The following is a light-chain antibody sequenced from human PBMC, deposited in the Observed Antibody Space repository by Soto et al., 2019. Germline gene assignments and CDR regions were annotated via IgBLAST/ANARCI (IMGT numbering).Light chain of an antibody. CDR1: QSISNY. CDR2: AAS. Sequence: DIQMTQSPPSLSASVGDRVTITCRATQSISNYLNWYQQKPGKAPKVLISAASSLQSGVPSRFSGSGSGTDFTLTISSLQPEDFATYYCQQTYRTPCTFGQGTKLEVK. CDR3: QQTYRTPCT. J-gene: IGKJ2*02. V-gene: IGKV1-39*01.